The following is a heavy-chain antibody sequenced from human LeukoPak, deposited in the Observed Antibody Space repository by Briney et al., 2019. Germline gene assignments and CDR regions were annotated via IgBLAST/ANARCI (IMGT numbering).Heavy chain of an antibody. D-gene: IGHD2-21*01. CDR1: GYTSTGYY. CDR2: INPNSGGT. CDR3: ARQPYFDAFDI. V-gene: IGHV1-2*02. J-gene: IGHJ3*02. Sequence: ASVKVSCKASGYTSTGYYMHWVRQAPGQGLEWMGWINPNSGGTNYAQKFQGRVTMTRDTSISTAYMGLSRLRSDDTAVYYCARQPYFDAFDIWGQGTMVTVSS.